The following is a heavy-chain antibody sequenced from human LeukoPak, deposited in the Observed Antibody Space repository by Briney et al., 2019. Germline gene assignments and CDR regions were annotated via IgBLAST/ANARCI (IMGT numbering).Heavy chain of an antibody. D-gene: IGHD5-12*01. CDR2: ISGSGGST. CDR3: AKDDSGYDRNYFDY. J-gene: IGHJ4*02. CDR1: GFTFSSYA. V-gene: IGHV3-23*01. Sequence: PGGSLRLSCAASGFTFSSYAMSWVRQAPGKGLEWVSAISGSGGSTYYADSVKGRFTISRDNSKNTPYLQMNSLRAEDTAVYCCAKDDSGYDRNYFDYWGQGTLVTVSS.